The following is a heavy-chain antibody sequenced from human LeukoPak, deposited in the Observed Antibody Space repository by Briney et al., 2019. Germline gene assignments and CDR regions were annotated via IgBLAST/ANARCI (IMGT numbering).Heavy chain of an antibody. CDR2: ISSSSSYI. D-gene: IGHD3-10*01. CDR3: ARLSEMLRGPEVIYYFDY. Sequence: GGSLRLSCAASGFTFSSYSMNWVRQAPGKGLEWVSSISSSSSYIYYADSVKGRFTISRDNAKNSLYLQMSSLRADDTAVFYCARLSEMLRGPEVIYYFDYWGQGNLVTVSS. J-gene: IGHJ4*02. CDR1: GFTFSSYS. V-gene: IGHV3-21*01.